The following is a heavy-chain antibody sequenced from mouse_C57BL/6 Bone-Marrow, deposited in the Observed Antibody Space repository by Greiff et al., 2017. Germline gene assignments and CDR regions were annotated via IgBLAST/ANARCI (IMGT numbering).Heavy chain of an antibody. CDR3: ARSGDYDENYYAMDY. CDR2: IDPSDSYT. J-gene: IGHJ4*01. V-gene: IGHV1-69*01. D-gene: IGHD2-4*01. CDR1: GYTFTSYW. Sequence: QVQLQQPGAELVMPGASVKLSCKASGYTFTSYWMHWVKQRPGQGLEWIGEIDPSDSYTNYNQKFKGKSTLTVDKSSSTAYMQLSSLTSEDSAVSYCARSGDYDENYYAMDYWGQGTSVTVSS.